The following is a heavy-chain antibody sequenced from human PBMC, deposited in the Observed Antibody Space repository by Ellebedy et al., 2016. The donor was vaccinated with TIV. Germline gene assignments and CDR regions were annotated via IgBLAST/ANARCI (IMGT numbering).Heavy chain of an antibody. CDR3: ARDPRNGWAPIDH. CDR2: INPNSGGT. Sequence: AASVKVSCKASGYTFTGYYMHWVRQAPGQGLEWMGWINPNSGGTNYAQKFQGWVTMTRDTSISTAYMELSRLRSDDTAVYYCARDPRNGWAPIDHWGQGTLVTVSS. J-gene: IGHJ4*02. CDR1: GYTFTGYY. V-gene: IGHV1-2*04. D-gene: IGHD6-19*01.